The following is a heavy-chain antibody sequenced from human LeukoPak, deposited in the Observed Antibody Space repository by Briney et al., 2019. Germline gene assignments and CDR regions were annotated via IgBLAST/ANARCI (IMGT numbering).Heavy chain of an antibody. CDR3: ARASKGEQDGLIGGFDY. CDR1: GGSFSGYY. D-gene: IGHD3-16*01. Sequence: PSETLSLTCAVYGGSFSGYYWSWIRQPPGKGLEWIGEINHSGSTNYNPSLRSRVTISVDTSKNQFSLKLSSVTAADTAVYYCARASKGEQDGLIGGFDYWGQGTLVTVSS. CDR2: INHSGST. J-gene: IGHJ4*02. V-gene: IGHV4-34*01.